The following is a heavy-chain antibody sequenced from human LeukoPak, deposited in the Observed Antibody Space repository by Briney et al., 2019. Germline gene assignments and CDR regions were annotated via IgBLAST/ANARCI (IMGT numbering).Heavy chain of an antibody. Sequence: NPSETLSLTCTVSGYSISSGYYWSWIRQPPGKGLEWIGEINHSGSTNYNPSLKSRVTISVDTSKNQFSLKLSSVTAADTAVYYCARGASSRLYYYYYYMDVWGKGTTVTVSS. CDR2: INHSGST. CDR1: GYSISSGYY. J-gene: IGHJ6*03. V-gene: IGHV4-38-2*02. D-gene: IGHD6-13*01. CDR3: ARGASSRLYYYYYYMDV.